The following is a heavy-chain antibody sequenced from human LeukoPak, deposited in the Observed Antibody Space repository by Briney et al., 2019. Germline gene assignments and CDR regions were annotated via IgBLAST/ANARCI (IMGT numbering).Heavy chain of an antibody. CDR2: IFHSGNS. V-gene: IGHV4-38-2*01. CDR3: ARVTYVNDMLYQYFDY. Sequence: PSETLSLTCAVSSYSISSGSYWGWIRQSPGRRLEWVGSIFHSGNSYYNPSLKSRLTMSVDTSKNQFSLKLTSVTAADTALYYCARVTYVNDMLYQYFDYWGQGLLVTVSS. J-gene: IGHJ4*02. D-gene: IGHD1-1*01. CDR1: SYSISSGSY.